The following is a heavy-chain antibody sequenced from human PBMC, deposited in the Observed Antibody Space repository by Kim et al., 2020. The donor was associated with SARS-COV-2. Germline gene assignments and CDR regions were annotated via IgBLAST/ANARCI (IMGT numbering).Heavy chain of an antibody. CDR3: AKDSTAYGSGSMALDY. CDR2: ISYDGSNK. V-gene: IGHV3-30*18. CDR1: GFTFSSYG. D-gene: IGHD3-10*01. Sequence: GGSLRLSCAASGFTFSSYGMHWVRQAPGKGLEWVAVISYDGSNKYYADSVKGRFTISRDNSKNTLYLQMNSLRAEDTAVYYCAKDSTAYGSGSMALDYWGQGTLVTVSS. J-gene: IGHJ4*02.